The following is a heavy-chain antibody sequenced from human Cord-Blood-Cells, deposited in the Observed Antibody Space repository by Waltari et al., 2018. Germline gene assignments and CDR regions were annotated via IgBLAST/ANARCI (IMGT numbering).Heavy chain of an antibody. CDR2: INPNSGDT. J-gene: IGHJ4*02. CDR1: GYTFTGYY. Sequence: QVQLVQSGAEVKKPGASVTVSCKASGYTFTGYYMHWVRQAPGQGLEWMGWINPNSGDTKYAQKCKGWVTMTRDPAISTAYMEVSRLRSDDTAVYYCARGDSPAEYSFDYWGQGTLVTVSS. V-gene: IGHV1-2*04. CDR3: ARGDSPAEYSFDY. D-gene: IGHD6-6*01.